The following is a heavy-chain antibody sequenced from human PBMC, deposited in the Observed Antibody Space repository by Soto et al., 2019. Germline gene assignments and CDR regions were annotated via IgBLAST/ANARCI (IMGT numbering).Heavy chain of an antibody. Sequence: ASVKVSCKASGGTFSSYTISWVRQAPGQGLEWMGRIIPILGIANYAQKFQGRVTITADKSTSTAYMELSSLRSEDTAVYYCAREGNSNWDPYYYYGMDVWGQGTTVTVSS. CDR3: AREGNSNWDPYYYYGMDV. V-gene: IGHV1-69*04. CDR1: GGTFSSYT. CDR2: IIPILGIA. D-gene: IGHD7-27*01. J-gene: IGHJ6*02.